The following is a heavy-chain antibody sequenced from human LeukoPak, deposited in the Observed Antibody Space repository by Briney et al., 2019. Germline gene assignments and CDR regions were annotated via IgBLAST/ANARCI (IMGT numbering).Heavy chain of an antibody. J-gene: IGHJ6*02. CDR1: GYTFTSYY. Sequence: GASVKVSCKASGYTFTSYYMHWVRQAPGQGLEWMGWINPNSGGTNYAQKFQGRVTMTRDTSISTAYMELSRLRSDDTAVYYCARARGVVVVVAVHGMDVWGQGTTVTVSS. CDR3: ARARGVVVVVAVHGMDV. CDR2: INPNSGGT. D-gene: IGHD2-15*01. V-gene: IGHV1-2*02.